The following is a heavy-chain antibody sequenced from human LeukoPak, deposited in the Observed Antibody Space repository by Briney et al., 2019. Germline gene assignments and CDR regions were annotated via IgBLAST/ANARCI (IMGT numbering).Heavy chain of an antibody. CDR1: GYMVSDYY. D-gene: IGHD2-2*01. Sequence: ASVTLSCTPSGYMVSDYYMHWVRQAPGQGLEWMGWLRGDTGDTDSPQKFKGRVTMTRDTATHTAYMQLSRLTYDDTAMYFCARVRDNACDYWGQGTLVTVSS. J-gene: IGHJ4*02. V-gene: IGHV1-2*02. CDR3: ARVRDNACDY. CDR2: LRGDTGDT.